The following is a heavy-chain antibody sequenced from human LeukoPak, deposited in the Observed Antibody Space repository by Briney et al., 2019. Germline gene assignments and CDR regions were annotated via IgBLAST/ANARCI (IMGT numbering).Heavy chain of an antibody. CDR1: GFTFSSYA. J-gene: IGHJ4*02. CDR3: ATDRGPNTFDY. Sequence: PGGSLRLSCAASGFTFSSYAMSWVRQAPGKGLEWVSAISGTGGATYYADSVKGRFTISRDNSKNTLYLQMNSLRAEDTAVYYCATDRGPNTFDYWGQGALVTVSS. V-gene: IGHV3-23*01. CDR2: ISGTGGAT. D-gene: IGHD2-15*01.